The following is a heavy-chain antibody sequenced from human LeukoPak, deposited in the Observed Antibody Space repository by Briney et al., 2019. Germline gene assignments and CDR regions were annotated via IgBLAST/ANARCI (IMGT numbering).Heavy chain of an antibody. Sequence: GGSLRLSWAASGFTFSSYGMHWVGQAPGKGLEGVAVICYDGSKKYYADSVKGRFTISRDNSKNTLYLQMNSLRAEDTAVYYCAGEYDSSGYYLYWGQGTLVTVSS. CDR3: AGEYDSSGYYLY. CDR1: GFTFSSYG. J-gene: IGHJ4*02. D-gene: IGHD3-22*01. V-gene: IGHV3-33*01. CDR2: ICYDGSKK.